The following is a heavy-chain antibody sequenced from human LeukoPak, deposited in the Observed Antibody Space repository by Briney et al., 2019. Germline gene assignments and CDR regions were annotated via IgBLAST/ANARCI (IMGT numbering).Heavy chain of an antibody. CDR1: GFTFSSYA. J-gene: IGHJ4*02. D-gene: IGHD3-22*01. CDR2: ISDSDGST. V-gene: IGHV3-23*01. CDR3: AKAPYYYDSSGYYFLDY. Sequence: PGGSLRLSCAASGFTFSSYAMSWVRQAPGQGLDWVSVISDSDGSTYYADSVKGRFTISRDNSKNTLYLQMNSLRAEDTAVYYCAKAPYYYDSSGYYFLDYWGQGTLVTVSS.